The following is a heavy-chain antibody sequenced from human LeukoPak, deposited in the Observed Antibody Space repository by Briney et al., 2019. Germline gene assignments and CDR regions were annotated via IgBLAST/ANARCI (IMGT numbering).Heavy chain of an antibody. V-gene: IGHV4-34*01. CDR2: INHSGST. J-gene: IGHJ4*02. CDR1: GGSFSGYY. D-gene: IGHD3-10*01. CDR3: ARDTYYYGSGSYYFDY. Sequence: SETLSLTCAVYGGSFSGYYWSWIRQPPGKGLEWIGEINHSGSTNYNPSLKSRVTMSVDTSKNQFSLKLSSVTTADTAVYYCARDTYYYGSGSYYFDYWGQGTLVTVSS.